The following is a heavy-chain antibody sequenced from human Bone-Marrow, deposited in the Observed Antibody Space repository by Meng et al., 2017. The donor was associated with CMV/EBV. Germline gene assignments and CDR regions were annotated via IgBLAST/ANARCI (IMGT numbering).Heavy chain of an antibody. CDR1: GFIFSSFY. V-gene: IGHV3-21*01. D-gene: IGHD3-9*01. J-gene: IGHJ4*02. CDR3: ARGVGYFDWLLLY. CDR2: VSSSGSYI. Sequence: CATSGFIFSSFYMNWLRQAPGNGLEWVSSVSSSGSYIYYADSVKGLFTISRDNAKNSLYLQMNNLRAEDTAVYYCARGVGYFDWLLLYWGQGTLVTVSS.